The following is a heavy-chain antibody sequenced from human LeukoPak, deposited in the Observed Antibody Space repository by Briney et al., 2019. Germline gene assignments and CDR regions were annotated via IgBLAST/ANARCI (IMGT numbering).Heavy chain of an antibody. Sequence: GGSLRLSCAASGLACSAYKMHWVRQAPRKGLVWVSRISTDGYTTDYADFVQGRFTASRDNTKNTWSLEMNSLRAEDTAVYYCVVGGSPGYWGQGTLVTVSS. D-gene: IGHD2-15*01. CDR1: GLACSAYK. CDR3: VVGGSPGY. J-gene: IGHJ4*02. CDR2: ISTDGYTT. V-gene: IGHV3-74*01.